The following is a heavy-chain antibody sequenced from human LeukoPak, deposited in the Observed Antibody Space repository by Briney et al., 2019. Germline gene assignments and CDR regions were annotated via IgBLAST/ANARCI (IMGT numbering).Heavy chain of an antibody. CDR1: GFTFSNSP. Sequence: PGGSLRLSCAASGFTFSNSPMHWVRQAPGKGLEWVAVASHDESNKYYADSVKGRFTISKDNSKGTLYLQMNSLRAEDTAVYYCAKDEFGTFDYWGQGTLVTVSS. D-gene: IGHD3-10*01. J-gene: IGHJ4*02. CDR2: ASHDESNK. V-gene: IGHV3-30-3*01. CDR3: AKDEFGTFDY.